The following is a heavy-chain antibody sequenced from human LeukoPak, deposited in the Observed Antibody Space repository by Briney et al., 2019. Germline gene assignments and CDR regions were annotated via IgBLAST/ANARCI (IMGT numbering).Heavy chain of an antibody. CDR3: AKDAIVLMVYAIPHFDY. D-gene: IGHD2-8*01. J-gene: IGHJ4*02. V-gene: IGHV3-23*01. CDR2: ISGSGGST. CDR1: GFTFSSYA. Sequence: GGSLRLSCAASGFTFSSYAMSWVRQAPGKGLEWVSAISGSGGSTYYADSVKGRFTISRDNSKNTLYLQMNSLRAEDTAVYYCAKDAIVLMVYAIPHFDYWGQGTLVTVSS.